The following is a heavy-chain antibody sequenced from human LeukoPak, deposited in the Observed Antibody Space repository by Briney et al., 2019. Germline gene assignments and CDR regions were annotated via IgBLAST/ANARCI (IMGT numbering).Heavy chain of an antibody. D-gene: IGHD2-2*01. V-gene: IGHV3-30*02. Sequence: GGSLRLSCAASGFTFSSYSMNWVRQAPGKGLEWVAFIRYDGSNKYYADSVKGRFTISRDNSKNTLYLQMNSLRAEDTAVYYCAKEALYCSSTSCSFDYWGQGTLVTVSS. CDR3: AKEALYCSSTSCSFDY. J-gene: IGHJ4*02. CDR2: IRYDGSNK. CDR1: GFTFSSYS.